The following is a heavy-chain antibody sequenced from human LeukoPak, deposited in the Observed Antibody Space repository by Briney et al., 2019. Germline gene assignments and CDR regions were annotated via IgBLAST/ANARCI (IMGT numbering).Heavy chain of an antibody. CDR3: ARGLTMVRGVETLRYFDY. D-gene: IGHD3-10*01. V-gene: IGHV4-4*02. Sequence: PSGTLSLTCAVSGVSISSSNWWSWVRQPPGKGLEWIGEIYHSGSTNYNPSLKSRVTISVDKSKNQFSLKLSSVTAADTAVYYCARGLTMVRGVETLRYFDYWGQGTLVTVSS. J-gene: IGHJ4*02. CDR2: IYHSGST. CDR1: GVSISSSNW.